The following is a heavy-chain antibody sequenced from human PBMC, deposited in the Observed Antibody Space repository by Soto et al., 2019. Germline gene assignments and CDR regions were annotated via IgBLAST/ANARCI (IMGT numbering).Heavy chain of an antibody. CDR2: ISAYNGNT. D-gene: IGHD1-26*01. CDR3: ARQQWELLRDYYYYGMGV. Sequence: ASVKVSCKASGYTFTSYGISWVRQAPGQGLEWMGWISAYNGNTNYAQKLQGRVTMTTDTSTSTAYMELRSLRSDDTAVYYCARQQWELLRDYYYYGMGVWGQGTTVTVSS. V-gene: IGHV1-18*01. CDR1: GYTFTSYG. J-gene: IGHJ6*02.